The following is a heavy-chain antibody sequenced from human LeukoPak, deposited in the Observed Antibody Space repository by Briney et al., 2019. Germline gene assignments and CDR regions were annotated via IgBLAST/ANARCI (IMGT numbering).Heavy chain of an antibody. CDR1: GFAFSNYG. V-gene: IGHV3-21*01. Sequence: GGSLRLSCAASGFAFSNYGMNWVRQAPGKGLEWVSSITSSSSYIYYADSVMGRFTISRDNADNSLYLQMNSLRAEDTAVYYCARHVVAVGFDYWGQGTLVTVSS. J-gene: IGHJ4*02. CDR3: ARHVVAVGFDY. CDR2: ITSSSSYI. D-gene: IGHD3-22*01.